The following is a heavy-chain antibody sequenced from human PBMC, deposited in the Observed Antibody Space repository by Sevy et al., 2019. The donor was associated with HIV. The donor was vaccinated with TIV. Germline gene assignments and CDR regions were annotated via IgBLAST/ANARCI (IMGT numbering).Heavy chain of an antibody. CDR1: GFTFSSYA. CDR2: ISYDGSNK. J-gene: IGHJ4*02. CDR3: ARDVRAFGGVIPSGVDY. V-gene: IGHV3-30-3*01. Sequence: GGSLRLSCAASGFTFSSYAMHWVRQAPGKGLEWVAVISYDGSNKYYADSVKDRFTISRDNSKNTLYLQMNSLRAEDTAVYYCARDVRAFGGVIPSGVDYWGQGTLVTVSS. D-gene: IGHD3-16*02.